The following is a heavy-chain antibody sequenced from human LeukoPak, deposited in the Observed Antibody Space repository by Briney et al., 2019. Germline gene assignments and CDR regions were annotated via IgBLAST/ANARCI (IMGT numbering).Heavy chain of an antibody. J-gene: IGHJ4*02. CDR1: GFIFSSYA. Sequence: GGSLRLSCAASGFIFSSYAMHWVRQAPGKGLKWVAVISYDGSNKYADSVKGRFTISRDNSKNTLYLQMNSLRAEDTAVYYCALNRGSGWYFHYWGQGTLVTVSS. D-gene: IGHD6-19*01. CDR2: ISYDGSNK. V-gene: IGHV3-30*04. CDR3: ALNRGSGWYFHY.